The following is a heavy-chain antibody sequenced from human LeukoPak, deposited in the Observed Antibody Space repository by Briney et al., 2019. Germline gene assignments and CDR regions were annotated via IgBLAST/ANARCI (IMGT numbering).Heavy chain of an antibody. CDR3: ANHQH. V-gene: IGHV3-21*01. CDR1: GFTFNNYN. CDR2: VSSTSVYI. Sequence: GGSLRLSCAGSGFTFNNYNMNWVRQAPGKGLEWVSSVSSTSVYIYYADSVKGRFTVSRDNAKGSLYLHRTSLRTDDTAVYYCANHQHWGQGTLVTVSS. J-gene: IGHJ4*02.